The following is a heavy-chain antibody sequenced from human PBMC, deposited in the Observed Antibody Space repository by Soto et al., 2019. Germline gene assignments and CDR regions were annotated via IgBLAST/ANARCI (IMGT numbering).Heavy chain of an antibody. J-gene: IGHJ6*02. CDR1: GHSFTSYW. Sequence: PGESLKISCKGSGHSFTSYWIGWVRQMPGKGLEWMGIIYPGDSDTRYSPSFQGQVTISADKSISTAYLQWSSLKASDTAMYYCASLGSIAVAGLVSWHYGMDVWGQGTTVTVSS. D-gene: IGHD6-19*01. V-gene: IGHV5-51*01. CDR2: IYPGDSDT. CDR3: ASLGSIAVAGLVSWHYGMDV.